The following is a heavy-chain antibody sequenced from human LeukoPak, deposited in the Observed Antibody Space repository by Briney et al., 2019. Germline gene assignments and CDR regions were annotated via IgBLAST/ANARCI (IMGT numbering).Heavy chain of an antibody. J-gene: IGHJ4*02. CDR1: GFTFSSYS. Sequence: GRSLRLSCAASGFTFSSYSMNWVRQAPGKGLEWVSSISSSRSYIYYADSVKGRFTISRDNAKNSLYLQMNSLRAEDTAVYYCASLPFAITGTTSDYWGQGTLVTVSS. CDR2: ISSSRSYI. D-gene: IGHD1-20*01. V-gene: IGHV3-21*01. CDR3: ASLPFAITGTTSDY.